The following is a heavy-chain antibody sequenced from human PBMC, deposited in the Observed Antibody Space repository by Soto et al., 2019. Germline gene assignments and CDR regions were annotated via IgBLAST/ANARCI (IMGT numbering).Heavy chain of an antibody. D-gene: IGHD6-25*01. V-gene: IGHV4-39*01. CDR1: GGSISSSSYY. J-gene: IGHJ4*02. CDR2: IYYSGST. Sequence: QLQLQESGPGLVKPSETLSLTCTVSGGSISSSSYYWGWIRQPPGKGLEWIGSIYYSGSTYYNPSLKSRVTISVDTSKNQFSLKLSSVTAADTAVYYCARSHLQREGDYWGQGTLVTVSS. CDR3: ARSHLQREGDY.